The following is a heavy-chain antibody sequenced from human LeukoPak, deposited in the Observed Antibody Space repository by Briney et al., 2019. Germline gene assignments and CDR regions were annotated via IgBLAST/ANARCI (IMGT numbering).Heavy chain of an antibody. CDR2: IYPGDAET. D-gene: IGHD1-1*01. CDR3: ATSVVPRPHDYFFAF. Sequence: GESLKISCKASGYSFTNYWIGWVRQRPGKGLEWIGNIYPGDAETRYSPSFPGQVSISAGKSLSTAYLQWTSLKASDSAIYFCATSVVPRPHDYFFAFWGQGAHVIVSS. CDR1: GYSFTNYW. V-gene: IGHV5-51*01. J-gene: IGHJ4*02.